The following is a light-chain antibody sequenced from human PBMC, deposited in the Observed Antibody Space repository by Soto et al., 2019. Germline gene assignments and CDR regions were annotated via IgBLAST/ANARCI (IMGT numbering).Light chain of an antibody. CDR3: CSYSGNYPYV. Sequence: QSVLTQPRSVSGSPGQSVTISCIGTSSDVGGYNYVSWYQQHPGKAPKLMIYDVTKRPSGVPDRFSGSKSGNTASLTISGLQAEDEADYYCCSYSGNYPYVFGTGTKVTVL. CDR1: SSDVGGYNY. V-gene: IGLV2-11*01. J-gene: IGLJ1*01. CDR2: DVT.